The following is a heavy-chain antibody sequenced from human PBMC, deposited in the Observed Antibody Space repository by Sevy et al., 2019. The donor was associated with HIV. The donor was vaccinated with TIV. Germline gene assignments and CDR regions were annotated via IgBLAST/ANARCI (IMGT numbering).Heavy chain of an antibody. D-gene: IGHD5-12*01. CDR2: MYYSGST. Sequence: SETLSLTCTVSGGSVSSRSDCWSWIRQAPGKGLEWIGYMYYSGSTNYNPSLKSRVTISIDTSKNHFSLNLRSVTAVDTAVYYCARLPTAPDYSRGYLFDSWGQGTLVTVSS. J-gene: IGHJ4*02. CDR1: GGSVSSRSDC. V-gene: IGHV4-61*03. CDR3: ARLPTAPDYSRGYLFDS.